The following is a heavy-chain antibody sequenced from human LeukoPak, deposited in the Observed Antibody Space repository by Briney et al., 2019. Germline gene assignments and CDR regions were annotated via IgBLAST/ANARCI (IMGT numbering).Heavy chain of an antibody. J-gene: IGHJ4*02. D-gene: IGHD3-22*01. CDR1: GFTFSSYS. CDR2: TSSSDAGT. V-gene: IGHV3-23*01. CDR3: AKELYDSSGYYSLDY. Sequence: GGSLRLSCAASGFTFSSYSMNWVRQAPGKGLEWVSATSSSDAGTYYADSVRGRFTISRDNSKNTLYLQMNSLRAEDTAVYYCAKELYDSSGYYSLDYWGQGTLVTVSS.